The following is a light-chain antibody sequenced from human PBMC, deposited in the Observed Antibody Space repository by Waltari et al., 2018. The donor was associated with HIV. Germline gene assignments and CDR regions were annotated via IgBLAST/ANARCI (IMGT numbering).Light chain of an antibody. J-gene: IGKJ1*01. CDR3: QQYNNWPRT. CDR1: QSISGN. Sequence: EIVMTQSPATLSVSPGEIATLSCRASQSISGNLAWYQQRRGQAPRLIVYGASIRASGIPARFSGSVSGPEFSLTVRVLQSEDFAIYYCQQYNNWPRTFGQGTKLEI. CDR2: GAS. V-gene: IGKV3D-15*03.